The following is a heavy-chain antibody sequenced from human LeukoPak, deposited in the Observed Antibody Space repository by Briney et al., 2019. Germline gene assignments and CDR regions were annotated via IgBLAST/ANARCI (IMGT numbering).Heavy chain of an antibody. CDR1: GGTISSSSYY. CDR3: SRIRFFNWSPDY. V-gene: IGHV4-39*01. Sequence: SETLSLTCTVSGGTISSSSYYWGWIRQPPGKGLEWIGSIFYSGSPYYNPSLKSRVTMSVDTSKNQFSLKLSSVTDADTALYYCSRIRFFNWSPDYWGQGTLVTVSS. D-gene: IGHD3-9*01. J-gene: IGHJ4*02. CDR2: IFYSGSP.